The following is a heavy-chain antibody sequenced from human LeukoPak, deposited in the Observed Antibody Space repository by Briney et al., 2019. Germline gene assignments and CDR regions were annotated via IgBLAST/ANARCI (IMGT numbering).Heavy chain of an antibody. D-gene: IGHD2-8*01. V-gene: IGHV4-61*01. CDR1: GGSISSGSYY. CDR3: ARGAANVDY. J-gene: IGHJ4*02. CDR2: IYYSGST. Sequence: SETLSLTCTVSGGSISSGSYYWSWIRQPPGKGLEWIGYIYYSGSTNYNPSLKSRVTISVDTSKNQFSLKLSSVTAADTAVYYCARGAANVDYWGQGTLVTVSS.